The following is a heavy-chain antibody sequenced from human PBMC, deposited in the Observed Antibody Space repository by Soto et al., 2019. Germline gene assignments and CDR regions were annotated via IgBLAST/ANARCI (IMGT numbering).Heavy chain of an antibody. J-gene: IGHJ4*02. Sequence: EVQLVESGGGLIQPGWSLRLSCVGSGFIFENFGMHWVRQAPGKGLEWVAFISWNSGTIDYADSVKGRFTISRDNAKTSLYLQLDSLRAEDTALYYCAKDISEVFRPFYFDSWGQGTLVTVS. CDR2: ISWNSGTI. CDR1: GFIFENFG. V-gene: IGHV3-9*01. CDR3: AKDISEVFRPFYFDS. D-gene: IGHD3-10*01.